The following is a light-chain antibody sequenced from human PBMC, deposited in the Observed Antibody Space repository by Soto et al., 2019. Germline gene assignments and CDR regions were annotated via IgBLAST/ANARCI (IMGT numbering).Light chain of an antibody. J-gene: IGKJ5*01. V-gene: IGKV3D-11*03. CDR3: QQRLHWPIT. CDR2: LAS. Sequence: EIVLTQSPATLSSFPGDRVTLSCRASQAVNTRLAWYQHRPGQAPRLLIYLASNRAAGVPARFSGSGSGTDFTLTISDVEPEDFAVYYCQQRLHWPITFGQGTRLEIK. CDR1: QAVNTR.